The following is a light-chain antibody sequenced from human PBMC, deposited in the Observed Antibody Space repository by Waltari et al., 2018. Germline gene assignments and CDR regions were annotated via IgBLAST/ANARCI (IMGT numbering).Light chain of an antibody. Sequence: ELVFTQSTGTLSLSLGERATLSCRASQNIHNNYLALYPQKPGQAPRLLIYGASNRALGIPDRFSGSGSGTDFSLTISSLEPEDFAVYCCQQYAASPWTFGQGTKVELK. V-gene: IGKV3-20*01. CDR2: GAS. CDR1: QNIHNNY. CDR3: QQYAASPWT. J-gene: IGKJ1*01.